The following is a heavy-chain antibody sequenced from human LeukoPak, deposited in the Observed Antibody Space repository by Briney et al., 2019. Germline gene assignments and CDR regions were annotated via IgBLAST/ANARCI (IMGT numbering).Heavy chain of an antibody. CDR2: INHSGST. CDR1: GGSFSGYY. D-gene: IGHD5-18*01. V-gene: IGHV4-34*01. Sequence: SETLSLTCAVYGGSFSGYYWSWIRQPPGKGLEWIGEINHSGSTNYNPSLKSRVTISGDTSKNQFSLKLRSVTAADTAVYFCARVGYSYVINDWSRTGLGAYPTKYYYHMDVWGKGTTVTVSS. J-gene: IGHJ6*03. CDR3: ARVGYSYVINDWSRTGLGAYPTKYYYHMDV.